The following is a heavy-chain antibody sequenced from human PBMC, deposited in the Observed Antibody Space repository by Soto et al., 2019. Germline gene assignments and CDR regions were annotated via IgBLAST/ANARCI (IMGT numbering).Heavy chain of an antibody. J-gene: IGHJ6*03. D-gene: IGHD6-6*01. CDR2: ISSNGVGT. Sequence: PGGSXRLSCAASGFTLSGSAMDWVRQAPGKGLEYVSGISSNGVGTYYANSVQGRFTISRDNSKNTVYLQMGSLRPEDMAVYYCARRARPDFYYMDVWGKGTTVTVSS. CDR3: ARRARPDFYYMDV. CDR1: GFTLSGSA. V-gene: IGHV3-64*01.